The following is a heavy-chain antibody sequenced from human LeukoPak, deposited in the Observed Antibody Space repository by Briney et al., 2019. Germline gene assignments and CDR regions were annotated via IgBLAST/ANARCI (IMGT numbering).Heavy chain of an antibody. CDR3: ARVASGSYYWGNFDY. J-gene: IGHJ4*02. D-gene: IGHD1-26*01. V-gene: IGHV1-18*01. Sequence: ASVTVSCKASGYTFTSYGISWVRQAPRQGPEWMGWISAYNGNTNYAQKLQGRVTMTTDTSTSTAYMELRSLRSDDTAVYYCARVASGSYYWGNFDYWGQGTLVTVSS. CDR2: ISAYNGNT. CDR1: GYTFTSYG.